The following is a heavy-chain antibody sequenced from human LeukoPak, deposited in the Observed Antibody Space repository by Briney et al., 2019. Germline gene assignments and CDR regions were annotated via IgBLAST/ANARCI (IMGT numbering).Heavy chain of an antibody. D-gene: IGHD3/OR15-3a*01. CDR2: IWYDGSNK. CDR1: GFTFSSYG. CDR3: ARDGLVPFDY. J-gene: IGHJ4*02. Sequence: PGRSLRLSCAAPGFTFSSYGMHWVRQAPGKGLEWVAVIWYDGSNKYYADSVKGRFTISRDNSKDTLYLQMNSLRAEDTAVYYCARDGLVPFDYWGQGTLVTVSS. V-gene: IGHV3-33*01.